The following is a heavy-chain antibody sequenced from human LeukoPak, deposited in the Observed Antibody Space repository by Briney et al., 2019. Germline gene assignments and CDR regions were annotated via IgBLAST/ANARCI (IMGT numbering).Heavy chain of an antibody. CDR1: GFTFSSYG. J-gene: IGHJ4*02. CDR2: ISYDGSNK. CDR3: AKDCLVGATEAAGY. V-gene: IGHV3-30*18. Sequence: GGSLRLSCAASGFTFSSYGMHWIRQAPGKGLEWVAVISYDGSNKYYADSVKGRFTISRDNSKNTLYLQMNSLRAEDTAVYYCAKDCLVGATEAAGYWGQGTLVTVSS. D-gene: IGHD1-26*01.